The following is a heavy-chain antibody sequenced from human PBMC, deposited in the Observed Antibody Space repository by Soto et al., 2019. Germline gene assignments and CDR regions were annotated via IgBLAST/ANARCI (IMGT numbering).Heavy chain of an antibody. Sequence: SQTLSLTCAISGDSVSSYSAAWNCIRQSPSRVLEWLGRTYYRSKWYNDYAVSVKSRITSNPDTSKNQFSLQLNSVPPDDTAVYSFATTTYYYDRSGYYSHFDYWGQGTLVTVSS. V-gene: IGHV6-1*01. D-gene: IGHD3-22*01. J-gene: IGHJ4*02. CDR2: TYYRSKWYN. CDR1: GDSVSSYSAA. CDR3: ATTTYYYDRSGYYSHFDY.